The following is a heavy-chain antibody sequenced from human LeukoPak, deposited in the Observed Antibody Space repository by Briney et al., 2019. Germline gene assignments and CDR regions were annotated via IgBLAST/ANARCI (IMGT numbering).Heavy chain of an antibody. D-gene: IGHD2-8*02. V-gene: IGHV4-59*01. CDR2: ISYSGST. CDR3: ARGNGDYVVS. Sequence: SETLSLTCAVYGGSFSGYYWSWIRQPPGKGVEWIGYISYSGSTDYNPSLKSRLTISVDTSKNQFSLKLGSVTAADTAIYYCARGNGDYVVSWGQGTLVTVSS. J-gene: IGHJ5*02. CDR1: GGSFSGYY.